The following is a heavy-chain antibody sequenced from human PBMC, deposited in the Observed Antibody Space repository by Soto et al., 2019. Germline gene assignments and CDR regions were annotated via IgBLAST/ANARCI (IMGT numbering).Heavy chain of an antibody. CDR3: TSPGYSNYDSDY. V-gene: IGHV3-73*01. J-gene: IGHJ4*02. CDR2: IRSRSNGYAT. Sequence: GSLRLCCAASGFTLSGSVIYWVRQASGKGLEWVGRIRSRSNGYATAYSASVRGRFTIARDDSKNTAYLQMDSLKTEDTAVYYCTSPGYSNYDSDYWGQGTLVTVSS. D-gene: IGHD5-12*01. CDR1: GFTLSGSV.